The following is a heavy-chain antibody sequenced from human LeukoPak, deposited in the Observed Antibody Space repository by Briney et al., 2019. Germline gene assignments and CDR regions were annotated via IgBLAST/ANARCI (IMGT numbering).Heavy chain of an antibody. CDR1: GFTFSSYA. CDR2: ISGSGGST. V-gene: IGHV3-23*01. Sequence: GGSLRLSCAASGFTFSSYAVSWVRQAPGKGLEWVSAISGSGGSTYYADSVKGRFTISRDNSKNTLYLQMNSLRAEDTAVYYCAKVQGYCSSTSCYALYFDYWGQGTLVTVSS. D-gene: IGHD2-2*01. CDR3: AKVQGYCSSTSCYALYFDY. J-gene: IGHJ4*02.